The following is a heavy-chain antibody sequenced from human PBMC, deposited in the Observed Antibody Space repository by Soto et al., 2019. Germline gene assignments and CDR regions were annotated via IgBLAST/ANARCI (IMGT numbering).Heavy chain of an antibody. CDR3: AKTGWYRYYYYMDV. Sequence: GGSLRLSCAASGFTFSSYAMSWVRQAPGKGLVWVSAISGSGGSTYYADSVKGRFTISRDNAKNTLYLQMNSQRAEDTAVYYCAKTGWYRYYYYMDVWGKGTTVTVSS. CDR2: ISGSGGST. J-gene: IGHJ6*03. CDR1: GFTFSSYA. D-gene: IGHD6-19*01. V-gene: IGHV3-23*01.